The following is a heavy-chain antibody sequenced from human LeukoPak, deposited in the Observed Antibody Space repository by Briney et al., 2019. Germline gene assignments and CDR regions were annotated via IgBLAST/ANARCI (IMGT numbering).Heavy chain of an antibody. D-gene: IGHD1-7*01. CDR3: ARDNYAGANWFDP. CDR2: IIPIFGTA. CDR1: GGTFSSYA. Sequence: SVKVSCKASGGTFSSYAISWVRQAPGQGLEWMGGIIPIFGTANYAQKFQGRVTITTDESTSTAYMELSSLRSEDTAVYYCARDNYAGANWFDPWGQGTLVTVPS. V-gene: IGHV1-69*05. J-gene: IGHJ5*02.